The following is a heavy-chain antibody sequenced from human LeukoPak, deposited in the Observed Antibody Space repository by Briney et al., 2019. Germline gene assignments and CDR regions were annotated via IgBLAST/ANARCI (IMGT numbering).Heavy chain of an antibody. CDR2: IIPIFGTA. J-gene: IGHJ5*02. V-gene: IGHV1-69*01. CDR3: ARLMVRGVIGWFDP. CDR1: GGTFSSYA. Sequence: EASVKVSCKASGGTFSSYAISWVRQAPGQGLEWMGGIIPIFGTANYAQKFQGRVTITADESTSTAYMELSSLRSEDTAVYYCARLMVRGVIGWFDPWGQGTLVTVSS. D-gene: IGHD3-10*01.